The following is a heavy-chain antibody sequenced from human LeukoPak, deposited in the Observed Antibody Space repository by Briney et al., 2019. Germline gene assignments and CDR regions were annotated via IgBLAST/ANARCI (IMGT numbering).Heavy chain of an antibody. CDR2: LVYDERN. J-gene: IGHJ4*02. Sequence: PGGSLRLSCAASGFTVSSNYMSWVRQAPGKGLEWVARLVYDERNDYANSVKGRFTISRDNSKNMLYLQMDNLRVDDTAMYYCARDLSAAYDFWGQGILVTVSS. V-gene: IGHV3-33*08. D-gene: IGHD2-21*01. CDR1: GFTVSSNY. CDR3: ARDLSAAYDF.